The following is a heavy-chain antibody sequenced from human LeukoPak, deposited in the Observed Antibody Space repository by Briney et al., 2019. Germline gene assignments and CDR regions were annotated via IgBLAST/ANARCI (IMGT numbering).Heavy chain of an antibody. Sequence: SGPTLVNPTRTLTLTCTFSGFSLSTSGVGVGWIRQPPGKALEWLALIYWNNDNRYSPSLKTRLTITKDTSKNQVVLTMTEMDPVDTATYYCAHYGDYRFMYYFDYWGQGTLVTVSS. CDR2: IYWNNDN. J-gene: IGHJ4*02. CDR3: AHYGDYRFMYYFDY. D-gene: IGHD4-17*01. CDR1: GFSLSTSGVG. V-gene: IGHV2-5*01.